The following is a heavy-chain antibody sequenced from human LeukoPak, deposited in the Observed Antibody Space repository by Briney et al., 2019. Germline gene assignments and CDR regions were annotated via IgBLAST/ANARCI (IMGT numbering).Heavy chain of an antibody. CDR1: GFTFSSYW. J-gene: IGHJ4*02. Sequence: GGSLRLSCAASGFTFSSYWMSWVRQAPGKGLEWVSAIGDGGDKKYADSVKGRFTISRDNSKNILYLQMSSLRAEDTAIYYCGRDWKLDYWGQGTLVTVSS. V-gene: IGHV3-23*01. D-gene: IGHD1-1*01. CDR2: IGDGGDK. CDR3: GRDWKLDY.